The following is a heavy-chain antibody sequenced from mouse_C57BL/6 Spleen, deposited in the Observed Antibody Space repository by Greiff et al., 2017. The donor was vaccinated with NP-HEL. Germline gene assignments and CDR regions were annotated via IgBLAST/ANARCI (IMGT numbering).Heavy chain of an antibody. D-gene: IGHD2-4*01. CDR1: GYSFTSYD. CDR3: ARGGYDYGLWFAY. V-gene: IGHV1-66*01. Sequence: VQLQQSGPELVKPGASVKISCKASGYSFTSYDIHWVKQRPGQGLEWIGWIYPGSGNTKYNEKFKGKATLTADTSSSTAYMQLSSLTSEDSAVYYCARGGYDYGLWFAYWGQGTLVTVSA. J-gene: IGHJ3*01. CDR2: IYPGSGNT.